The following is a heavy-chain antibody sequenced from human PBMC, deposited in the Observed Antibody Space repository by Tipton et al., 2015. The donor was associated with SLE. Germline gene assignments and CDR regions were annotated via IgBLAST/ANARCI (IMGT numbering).Heavy chain of an antibody. V-gene: IGHV4-59*12. CDR1: GGSISRYH. J-gene: IGHJ3*02. Sequence: TLSLTCTVSGGSISRYHWNWIRQPPGRGLDWIGYIFYSGSTNYNPSLKSRVTISVDTSKNQFSLKLSSVTAADTAVYYCASGILTGYAAFDIWGPGTMVTVSS. CDR2: IFYSGST. D-gene: IGHD3-9*01. CDR3: ASGILTGYAAFDI.